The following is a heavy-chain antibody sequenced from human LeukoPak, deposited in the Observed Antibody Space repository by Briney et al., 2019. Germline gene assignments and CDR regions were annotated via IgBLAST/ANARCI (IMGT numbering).Heavy chain of an antibody. CDR2: ISAYNGNT. D-gene: IGHD3-22*01. CDR3: ARGSGYYYDSSGYFDY. V-gene: IGHV1-18*01. Sequence: ASVKVSCKASGYTFSSYGISWVRQAPGQGLEWMGWISAYNGNTNYAQKLQGRVTMTTDTSTSTAYMELRSLRSDDTAVYYCARGSGYYYDSSGYFDYWGQGTLVTVSS. J-gene: IGHJ4*02. CDR1: GYTFSSYG.